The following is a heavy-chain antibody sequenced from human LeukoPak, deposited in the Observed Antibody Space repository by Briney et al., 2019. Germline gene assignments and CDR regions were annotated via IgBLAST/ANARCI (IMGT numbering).Heavy chain of an antibody. J-gene: IGHJ4*02. CDR2: INSKGDNI. D-gene: IGHD3-10*02. V-gene: IGHV3-11*04. Sequence: KPGGSLRLSCVGSGFTFSDYFMSWIRQVPGKEPEWLSYINSKGDNILYRDSVKGRFTISRDNAENSLYLQMNSLKAEDTAVYYCATSRVLDYWGQGALVIVSS. CDR3: ATSRVLDY. CDR1: GFTFSDYF.